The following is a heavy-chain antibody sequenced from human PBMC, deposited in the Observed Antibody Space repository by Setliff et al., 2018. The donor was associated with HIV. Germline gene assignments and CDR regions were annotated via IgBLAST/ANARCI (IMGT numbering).Heavy chain of an antibody. CDR1: GDLIRSSYYY. V-gene: IGHV4-39*07. CDR3: ARDMLRLLVMVPGDTWGDFDS. J-gene: IGHJ4*02. CDR2: VYYSGGT. D-gene: IGHD2-8*01. Sequence: SETLSLTCDVSGDLIRSSYYYWAWIRQSSGRGLEWIGSVYYSGGTHYNPSLKSRVTISVDTSMNHFSLNLTSVTAADTAVYFCARDMLRLLVMVPGDTWGDFDSWGQGALVTVSS.